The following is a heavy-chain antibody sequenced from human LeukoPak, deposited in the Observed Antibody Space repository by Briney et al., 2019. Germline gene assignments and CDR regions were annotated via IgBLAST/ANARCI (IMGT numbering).Heavy chain of an antibody. CDR1: GGTFNNHI. D-gene: IGHD4-17*01. J-gene: IGHJ4*02. CDR2: ISAYNGNT. V-gene: IGHV1-18*04. CDR3: ARGGYGDQHY. Sequence: ASVKVSCKASGGTFNNHIFSWVRQAPGQGLEWMGWISAYNGNTNYAQKLQGRVTMTTDTSTSTAYMELRSLRSDDTAVYYCARGGYGDQHYWGQGTLVTVSS.